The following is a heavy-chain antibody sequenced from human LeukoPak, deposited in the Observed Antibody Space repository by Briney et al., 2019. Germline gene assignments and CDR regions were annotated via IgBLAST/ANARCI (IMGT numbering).Heavy chain of an antibody. CDR3: ARVIVASGYYVYYYYYMDV. D-gene: IGHD3-22*01. CDR2: IYYSGST. Sequence: SETLSLTCTVSGGSISSYYWSWIRQPPGKGLEWIGYIYYSGSTNYNPSLKSRVTISVDTSKNQFSLKLSSVTAADTAVYYCARVIVASGYYVYYYYYMDVWGKGTTVTVSS. J-gene: IGHJ6*03. V-gene: IGHV4-59*01. CDR1: GGSISSYY.